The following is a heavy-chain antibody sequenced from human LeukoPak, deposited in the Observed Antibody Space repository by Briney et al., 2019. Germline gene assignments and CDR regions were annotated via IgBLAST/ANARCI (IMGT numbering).Heavy chain of an antibody. J-gene: IGHJ4*02. CDR3: ARDQGHDYVWGSYRYTQFDY. V-gene: IGHV4-38-2*02. CDR2: IYHSGST. Sequence: SETLSLTCTVSGYSISSGYYWGWIRQPPGKGLEGIGSIYHSGSTYYNPSLKSRVTVSVDTSKNQFSLKLSSVTAADTAVYYCARDQGHDYVWGSYRYTQFDYWGQGTLVTVSS. D-gene: IGHD3-16*02. CDR1: GYSISSGYY.